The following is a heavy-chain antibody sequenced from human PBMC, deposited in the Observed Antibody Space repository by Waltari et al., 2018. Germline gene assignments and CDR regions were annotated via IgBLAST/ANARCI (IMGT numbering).Heavy chain of an antibody. CDR1: GYSISSGYY. CDR3: ARRRELGTYYGMDV. Sequence: QVQLQESGPGLVKPSETLSLTCAVSGYSISSGYYWGWIRQPPGKGLELIGSIYHSGSTYYNPSLKSRVTISVDTSKNQFSLKLSSVTAADTAVYYCARRRELGTYYGMDVWGQGTTVTVSS. CDR2: IYHSGST. J-gene: IGHJ6*02. V-gene: IGHV4-38-2*01. D-gene: IGHD1-26*01.